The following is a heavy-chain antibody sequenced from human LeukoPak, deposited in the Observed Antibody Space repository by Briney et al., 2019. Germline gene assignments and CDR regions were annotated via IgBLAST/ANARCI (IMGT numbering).Heavy chain of an antibody. CDR1: GFTFDDFA. V-gene: IGHV3-9*01. CDR2: INWNSGYI. CDR3: AKGGKWDVTPFDY. J-gene: IGHJ4*02. D-gene: IGHD1-26*01. Sequence: GGSLRLSCAASGFTFDDFAMHWVRQAPGKGLEWVSGINWNSGYIGYADSVKGRFTISRDNSKNTLYLQVNSLRAEDTAVYYCAKGGKWDVTPFDYWGQGTLVTVSS.